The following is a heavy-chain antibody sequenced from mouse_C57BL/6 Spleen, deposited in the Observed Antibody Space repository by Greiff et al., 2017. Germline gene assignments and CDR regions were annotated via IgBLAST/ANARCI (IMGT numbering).Heavy chain of an antibody. V-gene: IGHV1-63*01. J-gene: IGHJ4*01. CDR2: IYPGGGYT. CDR3: ARSGDYDSYAMDY. Sequence: QVQLKESGAELVRPGTSVKMSCKASGYTFTNYWIGWAKQRPGHGLEWIGDIYPGGGYTNYNEKFKGKATLTADKSSSTAYMQLSSLTSEDSAVYFCARSGDYDSYAMDYWGQGTSVTVSS. D-gene: IGHD2-4*01. CDR1: GYTFTNYW.